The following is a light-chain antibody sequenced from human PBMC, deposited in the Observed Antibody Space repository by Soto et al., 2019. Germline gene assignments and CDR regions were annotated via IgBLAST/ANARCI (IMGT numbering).Light chain of an antibody. V-gene: IGLV3-9*01. CDR3: QVWDSSTVV. Sequence: SYELTQPLSVSVALGQTARITCGGNNIGSKNVHWYHQKPGQAPVLVIYRDSSRPSGIPERFSGSNSGNTATLTITRAQDGDEADYYCQVWDSSTVVFGGWTKLTVL. CDR1: NIGSKN. CDR2: RDS. J-gene: IGLJ2*01.